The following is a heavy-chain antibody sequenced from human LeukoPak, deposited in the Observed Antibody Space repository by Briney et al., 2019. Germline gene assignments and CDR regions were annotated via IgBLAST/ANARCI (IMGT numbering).Heavy chain of an antibody. V-gene: IGHV1-69*13. CDR3: ASPGRRWLQFIHAFDI. Sequence: GASVKVSCKASGGTFSSYAISWVRQAPGQGLEWMGGIIPIFGTANYAQKFQGRVTITADESTSTASMELSSLRSEDTAVYYCASPGRRWLQFIHAFDIWGQGTMVTVSS. CDR1: GGTFSSYA. J-gene: IGHJ3*02. D-gene: IGHD5-24*01. CDR2: IIPIFGTA.